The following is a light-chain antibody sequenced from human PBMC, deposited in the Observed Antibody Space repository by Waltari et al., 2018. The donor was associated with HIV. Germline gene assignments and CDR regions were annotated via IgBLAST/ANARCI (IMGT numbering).Light chain of an antibody. CDR2: KAS. J-gene: IGKJ1*01. CDR1: QSISSW. Sequence: DIQMNQSPSTLSASVGDRVTITCRASQSISSWLAWYQQKPGKAPKVLIYKASSLESGVPSRFSGSGSGTEFTLTISSLQSDDFATYYCQQYDSYSWTFGQGTKVEIK. CDR3: QQYDSYSWT. V-gene: IGKV1-5*03.